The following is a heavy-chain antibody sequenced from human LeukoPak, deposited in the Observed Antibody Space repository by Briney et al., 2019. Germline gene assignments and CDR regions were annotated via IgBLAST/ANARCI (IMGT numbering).Heavy chain of an antibody. CDR3: ARGAGWNFYEY. V-gene: IGHV3-53*05. Sequence: GGSLRLSCAAYGFTVSSYYMNWVRQAPGKGLEWVSVFYVGGPTYYADSVQGRFTISRDNSKNTVDLQMSSLRPEDTAVYYCARGAGWNFYEYWGHGTLVTVSS. CDR1: GFTVSSYY. CDR2: FYVGGPT. D-gene: IGHD6-19*01. J-gene: IGHJ4*01.